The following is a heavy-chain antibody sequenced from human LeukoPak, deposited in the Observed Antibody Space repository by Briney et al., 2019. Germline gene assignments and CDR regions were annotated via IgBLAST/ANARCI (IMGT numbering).Heavy chain of an antibody. CDR1: GFTFCSYA. V-gene: IGHV3-30*04. D-gene: IGHD3-22*01. CDR3: ARGSGPDYYDSSGLLDY. CDR2: ISYDGSNK. Sequence: GGSLRLSSAVSGFTFCSYAMHCVRQAPGKGLEWVVVISYDGSNKYYADSVKGRFTISRDNSKNTLYLQMNSLRAEDTAVYYCARGSGPDYYDSSGLLDYWGQGTLVTVSS. J-gene: IGHJ4*02.